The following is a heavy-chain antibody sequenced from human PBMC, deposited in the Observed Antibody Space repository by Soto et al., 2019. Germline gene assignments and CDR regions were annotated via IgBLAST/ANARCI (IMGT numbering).Heavy chain of an antibody. CDR3: TKAAWCSSTSCYSAASDY. V-gene: IGHV3-30*18. CDR2: ISYDGSNK. D-gene: IGHD2-2*01. CDR1: GFTFSNSG. J-gene: IGHJ4*02. Sequence: QVQLVESGGVVVQPGRSLRLSCVASGFTFSNSGMHWVRQAPGKGLQWVAVISYDGSNKYYADSVKGRFTISRDISKNTLYLQMNSLTTDDTAVYYCTKAAWCSSTSCYSAASDYWGQGTLVSVSS.